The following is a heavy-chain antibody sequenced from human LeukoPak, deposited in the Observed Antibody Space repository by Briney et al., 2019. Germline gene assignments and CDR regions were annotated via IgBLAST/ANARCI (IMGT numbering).Heavy chain of an antibody. V-gene: IGHV3-30-3*01. J-gene: IGHJ4*02. CDR3: AREGSYCGGDCYSNYYFDY. Sequence: QPGGSLRLSCAASGFTFSSYVMHWVRQAPGKGLEWVAVISFDGSNKYYADSVKGRFTISRDNSKNTLYLQMNSLRPEDTAVYYCAREGSYCGGDCYSNYYFDYWGQGTLVTVSS. D-gene: IGHD2-21*02. CDR1: GFTFSSYV. CDR2: ISFDGSNK.